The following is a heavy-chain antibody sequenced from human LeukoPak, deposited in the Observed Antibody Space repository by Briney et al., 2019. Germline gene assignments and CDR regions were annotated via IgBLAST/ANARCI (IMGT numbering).Heavy chain of an antibody. J-gene: IGHJ6*01. Sequence: PSETLSLTCAVYGGSFSGYYWGWIRQPPGKGLEWIGEINHSGSTNYNPSLKSRVTISVDTSKNQFSLKLSSVTAADTAVYYCARGNYGYYGMDVWGKGPRSPSPQ. D-gene: IGHD3-10*01. V-gene: IGHV4-34*01. CDR2: INHSGST. CDR3: ARGNYGYYGMDV. CDR1: GGSFSGYY.